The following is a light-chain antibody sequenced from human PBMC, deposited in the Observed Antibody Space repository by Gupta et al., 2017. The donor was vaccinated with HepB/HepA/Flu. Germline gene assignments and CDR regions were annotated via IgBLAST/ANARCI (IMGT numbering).Light chain of an antibody. Sequence: EIVMTHSPATLSMSPGERATLSCRASETINSKLAWYRQKPGQAPSLLIYGASTRASGIPDRFSGSGYETEFTLTISSRQAEDFAVYYCQQHYYWPVPFGGGTQVEIK. J-gene: IGKJ4*01. CDR3: QQHYYWPVP. CDR2: GAS. CDR1: ETINSK. V-gene: IGKV3-15*01.